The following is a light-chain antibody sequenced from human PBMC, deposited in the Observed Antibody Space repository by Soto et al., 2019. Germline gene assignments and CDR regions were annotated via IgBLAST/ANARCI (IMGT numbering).Light chain of an antibody. J-gene: IGLJ2*01. V-gene: IGLV2-14*01. CDR1: SSDVGGYNY. CDR2: DVS. CDR3: SSYNSSNSLVG. Sequence: QSALTQPASVSGSPGQSITISCTGTSSDVGGYNYVSWYQQHPGKAPKLMIYDVSNRPSGVSNRFSGSKSGNTASLSISGLQAEAEADYDCSSYNSSNSLVGFGGG.